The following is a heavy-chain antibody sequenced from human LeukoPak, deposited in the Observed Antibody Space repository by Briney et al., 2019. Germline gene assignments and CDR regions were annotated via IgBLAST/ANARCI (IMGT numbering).Heavy chain of an antibody. CDR1: GGSISTYY. CDR3: MRDGPSWGLL. Sequence: PSETLSLTCTVSGGSISTYYWTWIRQPAGKGLEWIGRFSTSGIANYNPSLKSRVTTSVDTSKNQFFLKLNSVTAADTAVYYCMRDGPSWGLLWGQGALVTVSS. J-gene: IGHJ4*02. V-gene: IGHV4-4*07. CDR2: FSTSGIA. D-gene: IGHD7-27*01.